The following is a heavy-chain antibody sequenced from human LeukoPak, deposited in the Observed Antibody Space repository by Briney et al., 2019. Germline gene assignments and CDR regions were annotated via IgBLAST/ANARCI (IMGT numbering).Heavy chain of an antibody. CDR2: ISSSGSNI. D-gene: IGHD3-10*01. CDR3: ARDNSGWYGEIEY. Sequence: PGRSLRLSCAASGFTFSSYEMNWVRQAPGKGLEWVSYISSSGSNIYYADSVKGRFTISRDNAKNSLYLQMSSLRAEDTAVYYCARDNSGWYGEIEYWGQGTLVTVSS. J-gene: IGHJ4*02. V-gene: IGHV3-48*03. CDR1: GFTFSSYE.